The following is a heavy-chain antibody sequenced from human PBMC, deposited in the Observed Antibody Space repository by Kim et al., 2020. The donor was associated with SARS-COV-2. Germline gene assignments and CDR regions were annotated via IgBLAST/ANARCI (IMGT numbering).Heavy chain of an antibody. V-gene: IGHV5-10-1*01. CDR2: IDPSDSYT. Sequence: GESLKISCKGSGYSFTSYWISWVRQMPGKGLEWMGRIDPSDSYTNYSPSFQGHVTISADKSISTAYLQWSSLKASDTAMYYCARQAYCGGDCYPSDYWGQGTLVTVSS. D-gene: IGHD2-21*02. CDR1: GYSFTSYW. J-gene: IGHJ4*02. CDR3: ARQAYCGGDCYPSDY.